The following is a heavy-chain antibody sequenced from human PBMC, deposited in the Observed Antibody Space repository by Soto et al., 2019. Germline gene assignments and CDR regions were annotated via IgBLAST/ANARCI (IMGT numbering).Heavy chain of an antibody. D-gene: IGHD2-21*02. V-gene: IGHV4-30-4*08. CDR2: IHYTGSI. J-gene: IGHJ6*02. CDR3: AREDDGGDRDYYGLDV. Sequence: QVQLQQSGPGLVKPSQTLSLTCTVSGGSISYEYYHWTWIRQSPGKGLEWIGYIHYTGSILYNPSFKSRVTISVDTSTNQFSLRLSSVTAADTAVYFCAREDDGGDRDYYGLDVWGQGTTVTVSS. CDR1: GGSISYEYYH.